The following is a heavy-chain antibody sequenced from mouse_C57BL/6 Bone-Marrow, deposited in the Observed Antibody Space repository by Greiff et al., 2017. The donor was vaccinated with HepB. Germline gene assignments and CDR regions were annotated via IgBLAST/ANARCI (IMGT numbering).Heavy chain of an antibody. CDR1: GFTFSDYY. CDR2: INYDGSST. D-gene: IGHD2-5*01. Sequence: EVQVVESEGGLVQPGSSMKLSCTASGFTFSDYYMAWVRQVPEKGLEWVANINYDGSSTYYLDSLKSRFIISRDNAKNILYLQMSSLKSEDTATYYCARGLGVTTYYFDYWGQGTTLTVSS. CDR3: ARGLGVTTYYFDY. V-gene: IGHV5-16*01. J-gene: IGHJ2*01.